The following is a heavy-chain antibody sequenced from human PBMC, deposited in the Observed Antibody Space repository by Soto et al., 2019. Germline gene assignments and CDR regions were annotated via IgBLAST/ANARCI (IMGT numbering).Heavy chain of an antibody. D-gene: IGHD1-26*01. Sequence: QVQLVQSGAEVKNPGSSGKVSCKASGGVFRNYAINWVRQAPGQGLEWRGGIIPVFGTADYPQKFQGRVTITAAESTTTAYMELTSLKTEDTAVYFCARDRWGSYSFDSWGQGTLVTVAS. CDR2: IIPVFGTA. V-gene: IGHV1-69*01. J-gene: IGHJ5*01. CDR1: GGVFRNYA. CDR3: ARDRWGSYSFDS.